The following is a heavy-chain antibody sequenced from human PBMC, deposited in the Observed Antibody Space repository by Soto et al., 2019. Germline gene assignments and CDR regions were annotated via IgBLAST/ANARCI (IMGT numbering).Heavy chain of an antibody. V-gene: IGHV4-30-2*01. Sequence: SETLSLTCAFSGCSISSGGYSWSWIRQPPGKGLEWIGYIYHSGSTYYNPSLKSRVTISVDTSKNQFSLKLSSVTAADTAVYYCARAVVLVPAAIPFDYWGQGTLVTVSS. CDR2: IYHSGST. CDR3: ARAVVLVPAAIPFDY. CDR1: GCSISSGGYS. D-gene: IGHD2-2*01. J-gene: IGHJ4*02.